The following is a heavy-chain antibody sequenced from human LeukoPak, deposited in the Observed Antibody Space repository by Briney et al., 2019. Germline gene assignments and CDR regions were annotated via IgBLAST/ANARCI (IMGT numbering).Heavy chain of an antibody. CDR2: IKQDGSEK. CDR1: GFTFSRYW. Sequence: GGSLRLSCAASGFTFSRYWMSWVRQVPRKGLEWVANIKQDGSEKYYVDSVRGRFTISRDNSRNSLYLQMDSLRAEDTAVYYCARDRGKGYFDYWGQGTLVTVSS. CDR3: ARDRGKGYFDY. V-gene: IGHV3-7*03. D-gene: IGHD4-23*01. J-gene: IGHJ4*02.